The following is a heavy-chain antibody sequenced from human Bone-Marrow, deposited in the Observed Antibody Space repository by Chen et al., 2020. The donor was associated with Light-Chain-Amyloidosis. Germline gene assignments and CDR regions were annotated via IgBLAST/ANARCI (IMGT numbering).Heavy chain of an antibody. V-gene: IGHV4-34*01. CDR3: ARVNPNYDFWSGYYWHFDY. J-gene: IGHJ4*02. CDR1: GGSFSGYY. D-gene: IGHD3-3*01. Sequence: QVQLQQWGAGRLKPSETLSLTCAVYGGSFSGYYWSWIRQPPGKGLELIGEINHSGSTNYNPSLKSRVTISVDTSKNQFSLKLSSVTAADTAVYYCARVNPNYDFWSGYYWHFDYWGQGTLVTVSS. CDR2: INHSGST.